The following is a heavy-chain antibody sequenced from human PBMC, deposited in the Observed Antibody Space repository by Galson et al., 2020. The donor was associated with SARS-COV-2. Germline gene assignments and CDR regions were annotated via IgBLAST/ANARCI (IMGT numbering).Heavy chain of an antibody. Sequence: SETLSLTCAVYGGSFRNYYWTWIRQSPEKGLEWLGEINHRGSTNYNPSLKSRVTISVDTSRNQFSLKMISVTAADTAVYFCARDDPNIVGAAGENFDYWGQGTLVTVSS. CDR1: GGSFRNYY. J-gene: IGHJ4*02. D-gene: IGHD1-26*01. CDR2: INHRGST. CDR3: ARDDPNIVGAAGENFDY. V-gene: IGHV4-34*01.